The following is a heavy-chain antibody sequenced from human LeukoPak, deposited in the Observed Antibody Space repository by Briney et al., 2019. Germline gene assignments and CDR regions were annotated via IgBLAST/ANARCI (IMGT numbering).Heavy chain of an antibody. J-gene: IGHJ3*02. CDR3: ARFSPDYYDSSGYYFPLDAFDI. CDR1: GGTFSSYA. Sequence: SVKVSCKASGGTFSSYAISWVRQAPGQGLEWMGRIIPILDIANYAQKFQGRVTITADKSTSTAYMELSSLRSEDTAVYYCARFSPDYYDSSGYYFPLDAFDIWGQGTMVTVSS. D-gene: IGHD3-22*01. CDR2: IIPILDIA. V-gene: IGHV1-69*04.